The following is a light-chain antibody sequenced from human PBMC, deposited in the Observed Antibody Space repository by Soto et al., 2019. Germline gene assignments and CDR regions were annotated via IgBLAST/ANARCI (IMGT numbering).Light chain of an antibody. Sequence: DVQITQSPSTLSGSPGHRVPFTFRSSHYISVWLAWYQQRPGKAPSLLITDASKLESGVPPRFNGSRSETEFTLTIRNLQTDDFATYYCEQYNSFPWTFGIGTMVDIK. V-gene: IGKV1-5*01. J-gene: IGKJ1*01. CDR1: HYISVW. CDR2: DAS. CDR3: EQYNSFPWT.